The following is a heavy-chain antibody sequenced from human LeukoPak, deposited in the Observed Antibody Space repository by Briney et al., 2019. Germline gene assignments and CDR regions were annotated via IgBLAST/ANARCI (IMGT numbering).Heavy chain of an antibody. CDR3: ARGGPTGSLHFDY. V-gene: IGHV3-11*06. CDR2: ISDSSSYT. D-gene: IGHD3-9*01. J-gene: IGHJ4*02. Sequence: GGSLRLSCAASGFTFSDYYMSWIRQAPGKGLEWVSYISDSSSYTDYADSVKGRFTISRDNAKNSLYLQMNSLRAEDTAVYYCARGGPTGSLHFDYWGQGTLVTVSS. CDR1: GFTFSDYY.